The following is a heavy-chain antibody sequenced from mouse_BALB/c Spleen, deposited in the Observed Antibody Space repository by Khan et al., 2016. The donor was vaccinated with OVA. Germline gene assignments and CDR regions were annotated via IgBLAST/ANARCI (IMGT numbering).Heavy chain of an antibody. Sequence: EVKLLESGPGLVKPSQSLSLTCTVTGYSITSGYAWNWIRQFPGNKLEWMGYISYSGGTSYNPSLKSRISIPRDTSKNQFFLQLNSVTTEDTATDYCARGNYYGYYFDYWGQGTPLTVSS. CDR1: GYSITSGYA. CDR3: ARGNYYGYYFDY. CDR2: ISYSGGT. V-gene: IGHV3-2*02. D-gene: IGHD1-1*01. J-gene: IGHJ2*01.